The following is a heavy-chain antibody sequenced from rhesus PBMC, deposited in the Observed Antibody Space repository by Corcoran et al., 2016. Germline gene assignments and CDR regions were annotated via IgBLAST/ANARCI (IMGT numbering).Heavy chain of an antibody. CDR3: ARDRDITMIVVPYDY. CDR1: GGSISSGYYY. V-gene: IGHV4-122*02. CDR2: ITYSGIT. J-gene: IGHJ4*01. Sequence: QVQLQESGPGLVKPSETLSLTCAVSGGSISSGYYYWSWIRQPPGQGLEWIGYITYSGITSYNPSLKSRVTIARDTSKNQFSVKLSSVTAADTAVYYCARDRDITMIVVPYDYWGQGVLVTVSS. D-gene: IGHD3-28*01.